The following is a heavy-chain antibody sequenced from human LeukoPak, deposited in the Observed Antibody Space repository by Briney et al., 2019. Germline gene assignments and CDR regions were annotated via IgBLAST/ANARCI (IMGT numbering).Heavy chain of an antibody. V-gene: IGHV1-8*01. CDR1: GYTFTSYD. CDR3: ARVVMATMFGVERPGDY. D-gene: IGHD5-24*01. Sequence: ASVKVSCKASGYTFTSYDINWVRQATGQGLEWMGWMNPNSGNTGYAQKFQGRVTMTRDTSISTAYMELSRLRSDDTAVYYCARVVMATMFGVERPGDYWGQGTLVTVSS. CDR2: MNPNSGNT. J-gene: IGHJ4*02.